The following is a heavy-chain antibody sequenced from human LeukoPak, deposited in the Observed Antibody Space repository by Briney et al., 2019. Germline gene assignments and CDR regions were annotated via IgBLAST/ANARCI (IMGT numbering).Heavy chain of an antibody. CDR1: GLILRGHA. J-gene: IGHJ4*02. V-gene: IGHV3-23*01. Sequence: HSGGSLRLSCEASGLILRGHAMSWVRQAPGKGLEWVSGIGDSGEIERYADSVKGRFTISRDNFRNTVYLEMRSLRPEDTAVYYCAKGYSSGWTPFDYWGQETQVTVSS. D-gene: IGHD6-19*01. CDR2: IGDSGEIE. CDR3: AKGYSSGWTPFDY.